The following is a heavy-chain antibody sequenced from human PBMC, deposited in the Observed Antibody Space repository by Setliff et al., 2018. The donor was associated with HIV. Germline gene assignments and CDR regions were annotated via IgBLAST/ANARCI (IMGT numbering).Heavy chain of an antibody. CDR3: ARHINSYWYGDGMDV. CDR2: IYPGDSDT. J-gene: IGHJ6*02. D-gene: IGHD2-8*02. Sequence: GESLKISCMGSGYSFTSYWIAWVRQMPGKGLEWMGLIYPGDSDTRYSPSFQGQVTISVDKSIRAAYLQWSSLKASDTATYYCARHINSYWYGDGMDVWGQGTMVTVSS. CDR1: GYSFTSYW. V-gene: IGHV5-51*01.